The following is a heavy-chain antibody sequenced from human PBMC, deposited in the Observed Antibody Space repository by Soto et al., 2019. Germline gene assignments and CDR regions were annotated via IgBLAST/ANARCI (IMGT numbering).Heavy chain of an antibody. Sequence: QVQLVQSGAEVKKPGSSVKVSCKASGGTFSSYAISWVRQAPGQGLEWMGGVIPIFGTANYSQKFQGRVTITADESTSTAYMELSSLRSEDTAVYYCARVEYRSSWTSAYYFEYWGQGALVTVSS. V-gene: IGHV1-69*01. D-gene: IGHD6-6*01. J-gene: IGHJ4*02. CDR1: GGTFSSYA. CDR3: ARVEYRSSWTSAYYFEY. CDR2: VIPIFGTA.